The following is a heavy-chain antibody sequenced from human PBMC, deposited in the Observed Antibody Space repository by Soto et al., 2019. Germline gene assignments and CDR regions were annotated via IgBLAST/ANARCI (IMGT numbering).Heavy chain of an antibody. Sequence: VASVKVSCKASGYTFTSYYMHWVRQAPGQGLGWMGIINPSGGSTSYAQKFQGRVTMTRDTSTSTVYMELSSLRSEDTAVYYCARAGQWLPGHNWFDPWGQGTLVTVSS. CDR2: INPSGGST. CDR3: ARAGQWLPGHNWFDP. J-gene: IGHJ5*02. D-gene: IGHD6-19*01. V-gene: IGHV1-46*01. CDR1: GYTFTSYY.